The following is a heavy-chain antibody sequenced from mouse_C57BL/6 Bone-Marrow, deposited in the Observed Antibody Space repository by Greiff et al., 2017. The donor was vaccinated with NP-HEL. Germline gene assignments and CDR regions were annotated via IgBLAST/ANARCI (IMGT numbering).Heavy chain of an antibody. Sequence: VQLQQSGAELVKPGASVKLSCKASGYTFTSYWMQWVKQRPGQGLEWLGEIDPSDSYTNYNQKFKGKATLTVDTSSSTAYMQLSSLTSEDSAVYYCAREGNWGQGTTLTVSS. J-gene: IGHJ2*01. V-gene: IGHV1-50*01. CDR1: GYTFTSYW. CDR2: IDPSDSYT. CDR3: AREGN.